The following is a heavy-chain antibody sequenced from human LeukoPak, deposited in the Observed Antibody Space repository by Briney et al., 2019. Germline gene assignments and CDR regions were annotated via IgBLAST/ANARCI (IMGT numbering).Heavy chain of an antibody. CDR1: GGSISRGDYY. V-gene: IGHV4-30-4*01. Sequence: SETLSLTCTVSGGSISRGDYYWSWIRQPPGKGLEWIGYIYYSGSTDYNPSLKSRVTISVDTSKNQFSLKLSSVTAADTAVYHCAMNGQSGFSFDPWGRGTLVTVSS. CDR2: IYYSGST. D-gene: IGHD1-26*01. CDR3: AMNGQSGFSFDP. J-gene: IGHJ5*02.